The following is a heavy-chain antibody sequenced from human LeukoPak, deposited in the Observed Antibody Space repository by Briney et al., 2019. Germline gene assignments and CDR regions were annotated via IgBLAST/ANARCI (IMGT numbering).Heavy chain of an antibody. J-gene: IGHJ2*01. V-gene: IGHV3-53*04. CDR3: ARDWRRTGYSYWYFDL. D-gene: IGHD3/OR15-3a*01. Sequence: GGSLRLSCAASGFTVSSNYMSWVRQAPGKGLEWVSVIYSGDSTYYADSVKGRFTISRHNSKNTLYLQMNSLRAEDTAVYYCARDWRRTGYSYWYFDLWGRGTLVTVSS. CDR1: GFTVSSNY. CDR2: IYSGDST.